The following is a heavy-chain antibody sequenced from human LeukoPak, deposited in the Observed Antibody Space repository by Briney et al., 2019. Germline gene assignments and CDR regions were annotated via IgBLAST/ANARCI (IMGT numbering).Heavy chain of an antibody. Sequence: PGGSLRLSCAASGFTFDDYAMHWVRQAPGKGLEWVSGISWNSGSIGYADSVKGRFTISRDNAKNSLYLQMNSLRAEDMALYYCAKSQAAGTGYYYMDVWGKGTTVTVSS. CDR1: GFTFDDYA. CDR3: AKSQAAGTGYYYMDV. J-gene: IGHJ6*03. D-gene: IGHD6-13*01. V-gene: IGHV3-9*03. CDR2: ISWNSGSI.